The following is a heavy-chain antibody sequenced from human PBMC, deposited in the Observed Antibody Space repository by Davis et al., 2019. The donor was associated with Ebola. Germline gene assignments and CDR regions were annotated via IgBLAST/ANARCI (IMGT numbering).Heavy chain of an antibody. CDR1: GASISSYY. J-gene: IGHJ5*02. Sequence: SETLSLTCAVSGASISSYYWNWIRQPPGKGLEWIGYIQDSGDTNYTPSLKSRVTISVDTSKNQFSLKLSSVTAADTAMYYCARRGTSSWYAGWFDPWGQGTLVTVSS. V-gene: IGHV4-59*08. D-gene: IGHD6-13*01. CDR2: IQDSGDT. CDR3: ARRGTSSWYAGWFDP.